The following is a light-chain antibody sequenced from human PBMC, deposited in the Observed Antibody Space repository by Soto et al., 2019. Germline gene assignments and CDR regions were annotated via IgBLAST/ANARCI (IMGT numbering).Light chain of an antibody. CDR1: QSIGRH. Sequence: DIQMTQSPSSLSASVGDRVTITCRASQSIGRHLNWFQLKEGRAPKLLIYAAFSLQGGVPSRFSGSGSGTDFTLTISSLQPEDIATYYCQQTNSITWTFGQGTKVEIK. J-gene: IGKJ1*01. V-gene: IGKV1-39*01. CDR2: AAF. CDR3: QQTNSITWT.